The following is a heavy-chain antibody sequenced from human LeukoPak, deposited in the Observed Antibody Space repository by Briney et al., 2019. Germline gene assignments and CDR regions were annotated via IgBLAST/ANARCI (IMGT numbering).Heavy chain of an antibody. J-gene: IGHJ4*02. CDR2: ISYDGSNK. CDR3: AKGTAFDY. Sequence: GGSLRLSCAASKFTFSSYAMHWVRQAPGKGLEWVAVISYDGSNKYYADSVKGRFTISRDNSKNTLYLQMNSLRAEDTAVYYCAKGTAFDYWGQGTLVTVSS. CDR1: KFTFSSYA. V-gene: IGHV3-30-3*01.